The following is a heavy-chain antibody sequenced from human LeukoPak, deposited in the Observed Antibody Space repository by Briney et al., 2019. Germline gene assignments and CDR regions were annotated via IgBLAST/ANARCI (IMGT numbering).Heavy chain of an antibody. J-gene: IGHJ4*02. D-gene: IGHD2-15*01. CDR2: IYHSGST. CDR1: GGSISSGGYS. Sequence: KTSQTLSLTCAVSGGSISSGGYSWSWIRQPPGKGLEWIGYIYHSGSTYYNPSLKSRVTISVDRSKNQFSLKLSPVTAADTAVYYCARRYCSGGSCYFDYWGQGTLVTVSS. CDR3: ARRYCSGGSCYFDY. V-gene: IGHV4-30-2*01.